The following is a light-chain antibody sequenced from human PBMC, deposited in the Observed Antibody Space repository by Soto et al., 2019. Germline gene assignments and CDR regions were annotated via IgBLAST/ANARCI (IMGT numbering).Light chain of an antibody. V-gene: IGKV1-5*01. CDR1: QSIITW. CDR3: QQYNDYIT. Sequence: DIQMTQPPSILSASVGDRVTITCRASQSIITWLAWYQQKPGKAPKLLIYAASTLENGVPTRFSGTGSETQFTLTVSSLQPDDSATYYCQQYNDYITFGQGTRLDI. CDR2: AAS. J-gene: IGKJ5*01.